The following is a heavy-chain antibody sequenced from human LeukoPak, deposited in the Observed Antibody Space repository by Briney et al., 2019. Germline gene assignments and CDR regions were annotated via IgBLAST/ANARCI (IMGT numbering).Heavy chain of an antibody. J-gene: IGHJ4*02. V-gene: IGHV3-53*01. CDR2: IYSGAST. Sequence: QPGGSLLLSCAASGFTVSSNYMSWVRQAPGKGLEWVSVIYSGASTSYAASVKARFTISRDNSKNPLYLQMNSLRAEDTAVCYCARGRYYYDSSGYPLYYFDYWGQGTLVTVSS. CDR3: ARGRYYYDSSGYPLYYFDY. CDR1: GFTVSSNY. D-gene: IGHD3-22*01.